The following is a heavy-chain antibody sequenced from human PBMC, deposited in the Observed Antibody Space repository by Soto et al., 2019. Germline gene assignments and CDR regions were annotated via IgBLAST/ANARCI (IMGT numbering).Heavy chain of an antibody. V-gene: IGHV4-59*08. J-gene: IGHJ4*02. CDR3: ARHSNEYRKSLDY. CDR1: GGSISGYY. CDR2: IYYSGST. Sequence: PSETLSLTCTVSGGSISGYYWSWIRQPPGKGLEWIAYIYYSGSTNSNPSLKSRVTISVDTSKNQFSLKLSSVTAADTAVYYCARHSNEYRKSLDYWGQGTLVTV. D-gene: IGHD1-1*01.